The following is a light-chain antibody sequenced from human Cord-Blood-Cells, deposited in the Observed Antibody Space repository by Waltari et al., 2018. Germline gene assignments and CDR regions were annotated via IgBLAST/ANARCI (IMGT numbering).Light chain of an antibody. CDR1: QSVSST. J-gene: IGKJ1*01. V-gene: IGKV3-15*01. CDR2: GAS. CDR3: QQYNNWPPWT. Sequence: EIVMTQSPATLSVSTGERAPLSCRASQSVSSTLAWYQQEHGQSPRLLIYGASTRATGIPARFSGSGSGTEFTLTISSLQSEDFAVYYCQQYNNWPPWTFGQGTKVEIK.